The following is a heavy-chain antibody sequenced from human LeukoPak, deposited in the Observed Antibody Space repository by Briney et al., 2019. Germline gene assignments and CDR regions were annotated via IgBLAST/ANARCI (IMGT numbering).Heavy chain of an antibody. CDR1: GNSFQSYW. J-gene: IGHJ4*02. CDR3: ASTGFSSRRFDY. D-gene: IGHD6-13*01. V-gene: IGHV5-51*01. CDR2: VFIGDSDT. Sequence: GESLKISCKVSGNSFQSYWIGWVRQMPGKGLEFTGLVFIGDSDTRYSPSFHGQVTISVDKSISTAYLQWSSLKASDTAMYYCASTGFSSRRFDYWGQGTPVIVST.